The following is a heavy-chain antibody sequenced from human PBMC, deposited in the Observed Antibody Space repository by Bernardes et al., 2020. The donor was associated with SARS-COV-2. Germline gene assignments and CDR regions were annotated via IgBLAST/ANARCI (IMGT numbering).Heavy chain of an antibody. V-gene: IGHV4-59*01. CDR2: ST. D-gene: IGHD3-22*01. J-gene: IGHJ4*02. Sequence: STNYNPSLKSRVTISVDTSKNQFSLKLSSVTAADTAVYYCARDSRPREQYYYDSSGYSIYFDYWGQGT. CDR3: ARDSRPREQYYYDSSGYSIYFDY.